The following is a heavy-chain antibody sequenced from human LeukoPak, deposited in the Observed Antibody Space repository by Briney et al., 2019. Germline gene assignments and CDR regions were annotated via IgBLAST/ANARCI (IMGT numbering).Heavy chain of an antibody. CDR2: INHSGST. D-gene: IGHD6-13*01. Sequence: PSETLSLTCAVYGGSFSGYYWSWIRQPPGKGLEWIGEINHSGSTNYNPSLKSRVTISVDTSKNQFSLELSSVTAADTAVYYCAREAAAAGTTYWYFDLWGRGTLVTVSS. J-gene: IGHJ2*01. V-gene: IGHV4-34*01. CDR1: GGSFSGYY. CDR3: AREAAAAGTTYWYFDL.